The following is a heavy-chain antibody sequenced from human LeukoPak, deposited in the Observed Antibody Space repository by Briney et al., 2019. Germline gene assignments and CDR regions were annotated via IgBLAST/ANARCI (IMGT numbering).Heavy chain of an antibody. V-gene: IGHV4-39*01. J-gene: IGHJ4*02. CDR2: IYYSGST. D-gene: IGHD6-19*01. Sequence: SETLSLTCTVSGDSISSTNYYWGWIRQPPGKGLEWIGSIYYSGSTYYNPSLERRVTISVDTSKNHFSLKLSSVTAADTAVYYCATSGWYLLPGVYWGQGTLVTVSS. CDR1: GDSISSTNYY. CDR3: ATSGWYLLPGVY.